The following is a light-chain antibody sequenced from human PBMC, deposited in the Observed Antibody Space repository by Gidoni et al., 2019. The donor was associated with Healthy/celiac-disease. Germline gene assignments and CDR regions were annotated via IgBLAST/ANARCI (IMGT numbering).Light chain of an antibody. CDR3: QQYGSSPQT. CDR1: QSVSSSY. CDR2: GAS. J-gene: IGKJ1*01. Sequence: ELALTQSPGTLSLSPGERATLSCRASQSVSSSYLAWYQQKPGQAPRLLIYGASSRATGIPDRFSGSGSGTDFTLTISRLEPEDFAVYYCQQYGSSPQTFXXXTKVEIK. V-gene: IGKV3-20*01.